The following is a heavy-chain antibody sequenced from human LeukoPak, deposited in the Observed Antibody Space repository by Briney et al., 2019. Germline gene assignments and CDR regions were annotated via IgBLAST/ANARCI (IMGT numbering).Heavy chain of an antibody. V-gene: IGHV3-30*03. J-gene: IGHJ4*02. D-gene: IGHD6-19*01. Sequence: QSGGSLRLSCAASGFTVSSNYMSWVRQAPGKGLEWVAVISYDGSNKYYADSVKGRFTISRDNSKNTLYLQMNSLRAGDTAVYYCAREGETYSSGWYAAEVGYWGQGTLVTVSS. CDR1: GFTVSSNY. CDR3: AREGETYSSGWYAAEVGY. CDR2: ISYDGSNK.